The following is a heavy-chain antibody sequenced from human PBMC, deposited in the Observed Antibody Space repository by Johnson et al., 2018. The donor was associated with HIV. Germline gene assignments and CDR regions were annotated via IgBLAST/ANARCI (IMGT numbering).Heavy chain of an antibody. J-gene: IGHJ3*02. CDR3: ARDRRVSREGYCSGGTCYPYIAYSDAFDI. V-gene: IGHV3-11*04. D-gene: IGHD2-15*01. CDR1: GIIVTGNF. CDR2: ISWNSGSI. Sequence: QVQLVESGGGLVQPGGSLRLSCAASGIIVTGNFMSWVRQAPGKGLEWVSGISWNSGSIGYADSMKGRFTISRDNAKNTLSLQVNGLRAEDTAVYYCARDRRVSREGYCSGGTCYPYIAYSDAFDIWGQGTMVTVSS.